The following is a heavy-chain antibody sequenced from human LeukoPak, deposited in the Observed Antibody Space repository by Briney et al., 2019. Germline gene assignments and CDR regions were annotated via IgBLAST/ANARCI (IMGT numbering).Heavy chain of an antibody. CDR1: GYTFTGYY. CDR2: INPNSGGT. Sequence: ASVKISCKTSGYTFTGYYMHWVRQAPEQGLEWMGWINPNSGGTNYAQKFQGRVTMTRETSISTAYMELSRLRSDDTAVYYCARVQDYYDTSGYYHPIDYWGQGTLVTVSS. D-gene: IGHD3-22*01. V-gene: IGHV1-2*02. CDR3: ARVQDYYDTSGYYHPIDY. J-gene: IGHJ4*02.